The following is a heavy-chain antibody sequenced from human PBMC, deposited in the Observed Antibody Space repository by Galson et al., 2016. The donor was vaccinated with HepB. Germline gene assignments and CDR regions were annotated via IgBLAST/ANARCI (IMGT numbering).Heavy chain of an antibody. D-gene: IGHD4-17*01. CDR3: AKDYWMIRVTWGPDY. CDR2: ISYDGKNK. CDR1: GFTFSRFG. J-gene: IGHJ4*02. V-gene: IGHV3-30*18. Sequence: SLRLSCAASGFTFSRFGMHWVRQTPGKGLEWVAVISYDGKNKYYGDSVKGRFTISRDDSQNTVYLQMNSLRAEDTGFYYCAKDYWMIRVTWGPDYWGQGTLVTVSS.